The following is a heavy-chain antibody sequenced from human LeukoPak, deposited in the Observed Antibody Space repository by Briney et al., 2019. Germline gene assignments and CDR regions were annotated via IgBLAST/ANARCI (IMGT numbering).Heavy chain of an antibody. J-gene: IGHJ4*02. CDR1: GFTFSNFA. Sequence: GGSLRLSCAASGFTFSNFAMSWLRQAPGKGLEWVSGISVSGDRTYYAESVRGRFTISRGNSKNKLYLQMNNLRGDDTAVYYCAKQSTARSLGEGGQGTLVTVSS. D-gene: IGHD6-6*01. V-gene: IGHV3-23*01. CDR2: ISVSGDRT. CDR3: AKQSTARSLGE.